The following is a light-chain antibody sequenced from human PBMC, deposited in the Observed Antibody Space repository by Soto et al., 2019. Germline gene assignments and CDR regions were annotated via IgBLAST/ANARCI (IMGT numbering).Light chain of an antibody. J-gene: IGLJ1*01. V-gene: IGLV2-14*01. Sequence: QSALTQPASVSGSPGQSITISCTGTSGDVGGYNYVSWYQQHPGKAPKLMIYDVSHRPSGVSHRFSGSKSGNTASLTISGLQAEDEDDYYCSSYTSSSTYVFGTGTKLTVL. CDR3: SSYTSSSTYV. CDR2: DVS. CDR1: SGDVGGYNY.